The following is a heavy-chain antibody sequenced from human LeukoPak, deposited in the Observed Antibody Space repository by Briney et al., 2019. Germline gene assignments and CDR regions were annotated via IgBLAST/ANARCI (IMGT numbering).Heavy chain of an antibody. CDR1: GGSISSLNL. V-gene: IGHV4-4*02. Sequence: SETLSLTCIVSGGSISSLNLWSWLRQPPGKGLEWIGEMYLGGTTNFNPSLKSRVTILIDKSKNQLSLQLTSVTAADTAVYYCAGLEGRYSTDRFYFFDYWGQGALVTVSS. CDR2: MYLGGTT. J-gene: IGHJ4*02. D-gene: IGHD6-13*01. CDR3: AGLEGRYSTDRFYFFDY.